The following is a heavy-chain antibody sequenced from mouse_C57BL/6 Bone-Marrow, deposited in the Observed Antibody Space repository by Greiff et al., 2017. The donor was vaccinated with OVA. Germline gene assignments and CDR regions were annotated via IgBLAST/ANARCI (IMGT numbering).Heavy chain of an antibody. CDR3: ARCDYDYEEWYFDV. Sequence: EVQLQQSGPELVKPGASVKIPCKASGYTFTDYNMDWVKQSHGKSLEWIGDINPNNGGTIYNQKFKGKATLTVDKSSSTAYMELRSLTSEDTAVYYCARCDYDYEEWYFDVWGTGTTVTVSS. V-gene: IGHV1-18*01. CDR1: GYTFTDYN. CDR2: INPNNGGT. D-gene: IGHD2-4*01. J-gene: IGHJ1*03.